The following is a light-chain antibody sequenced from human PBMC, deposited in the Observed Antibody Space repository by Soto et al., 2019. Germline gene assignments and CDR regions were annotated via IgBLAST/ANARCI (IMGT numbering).Light chain of an antibody. Sequence: IVLTQSPVTLSLSPGERATLSCGASQSFTSNYLAWYQQTPGQAPRLLIFGASIRVTGIPDRFIGSGSGTHFTLPISRLEPEDFAVYYCQQYGSSHPKTFGQGTKVDI. CDR3: QQYGSSHPKT. CDR2: GAS. CDR1: QSFTSNY. V-gene: IGKV3-20*01. J-gene: IGKJ1*01.